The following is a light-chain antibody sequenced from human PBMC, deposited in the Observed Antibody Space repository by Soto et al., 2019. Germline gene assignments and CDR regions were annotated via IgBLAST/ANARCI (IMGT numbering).Light chain of an antibody. V-gene: IGKV3-15*01. CDR1: QSVGTN. CDR3: QHYNNWPLT. CDR2: DAS. J-gene: IGKJ4*01. Sequence: EIVITQSPSTLSLSPCERATLSCRASQSVGTNLAWYQQKPGQAPRLLIYDASTRATGLPARFSGRVSGAEFTLTISSLQSEDFAVYYCQHYNNWPLTFGAGTKVDIK.